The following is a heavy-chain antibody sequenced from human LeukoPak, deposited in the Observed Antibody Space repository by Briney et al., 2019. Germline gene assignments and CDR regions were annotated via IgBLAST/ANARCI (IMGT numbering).Heavy chain of an antibody. CDR3: ARHLKYYDSSGPHAFDI. J-gene: IGHJ3*02. D-gene: IGHD3-22*01. CDR1: GGSISSYY. V-gene: IGHV4-59*08. Sequence: SETLSLTCTVSGGSISSYYWSWIRQPPGKGLEWIGYIYYSGSTNYNPFLKSRVTISVDTSKNQFSLKLSSVTAADTAVYYCARHLKYYDSSGPHAFDIWGQGTMVTVSS. CDR2: IYYSGST.